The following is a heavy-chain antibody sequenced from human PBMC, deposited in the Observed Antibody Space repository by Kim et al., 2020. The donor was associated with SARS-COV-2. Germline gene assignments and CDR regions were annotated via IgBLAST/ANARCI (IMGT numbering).Heavy chain of an antibody. CDR2: INDNGDHT. CDR1: GFTFRSYA. D-gene: IGHD3-10*01. Sequence: GGSLRLSCVASGFTFRSYAMTWVRQAPGKGLEWVSAINDNGDHTYYTDSARGRFTISRDNSKNTVFLQLNRLSAEDTALYSCAKRNRITRYGYDAFDIWG. J-gene: IGHJ3*02. V-gene: IGHV3-23*01. CDR3: AKRNRITRYGYDAFDI.